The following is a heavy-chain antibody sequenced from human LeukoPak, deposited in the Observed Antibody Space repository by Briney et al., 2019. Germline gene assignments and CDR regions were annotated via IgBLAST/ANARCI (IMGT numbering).Heavy chain of an antibody. Sequence: SQTLSLTCTVSGGSISSGGYYWSWIRQHPGKGLEWIGYIYNPSLKSRVTISVDTSKNQFSLKLSSVTAADTAVYYCARDRRYFDLWGRGTLVTVSS. J-gene: IGHJ2*01. V-gene: IGHV4-31*03. CDR1: GGSISSGGYY. CDR2: I. CDR3: ARDRRYFDL.